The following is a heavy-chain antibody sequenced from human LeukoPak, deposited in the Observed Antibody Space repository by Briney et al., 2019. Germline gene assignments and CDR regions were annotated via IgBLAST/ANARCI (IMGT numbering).Heavy chain of an antibody. CDR1: GYTFTSYD. D-gene: IGHD6-6*01. CDR2: MNPNSGNT. CDR3: ARGARIAARRENWFDP. Sequence: ASVKVSCKASGYTFTSYDMNWVRQATGQGLEWMGWMNPNSGNTGYAQKFQGRVTMTRNTSISTAYMELSSLRSEDTAVYYCARGARIAARRENWFDPWGQGTLVTVSS. J-gene: IGHJ5*02. V-gene: IGHV1-8*01.